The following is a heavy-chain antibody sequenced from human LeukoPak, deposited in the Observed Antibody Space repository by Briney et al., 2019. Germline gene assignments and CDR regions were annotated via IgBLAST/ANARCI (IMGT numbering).Heavy chain of an antibody. CDR2: MRSKTQNYAT. CDR3: TNYDDSSDLWGY. D-gene: IGHD3-22*01. Sequence: PGGSLRLSCAASGFTFSPYSMNWVRQAPGKGLEWVGRMRSKTQNYATAYAASVKGRFTISRDDSKNTAFLQMNSLKTEDTAVYYCTNYDDSSDLWGYWGQGTLVTVSS. V-gene: IGHV3-73*01. J-gene: IGHJ4*02. CDR1: GFTFSPYS.